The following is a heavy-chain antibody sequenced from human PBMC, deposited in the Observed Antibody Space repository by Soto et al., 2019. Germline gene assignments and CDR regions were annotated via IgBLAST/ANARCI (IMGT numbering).Heavy chain of an antibody. D-gene: IGHD3-22*01. CDR2: IFHTGKI. J-gene: IGHJ5*02. V-gene: IGHV4-30-2*01. CDR1: GGSISSGGYT. Sequence: PSETLSLTCAVSGGSISSGGYTWSWIRQPPGKGMEWLGHIFHTGKIYYNPSLQSRVTMSVDRSANQVSLRLSSVTAADTAVYYCARTDYYDRSGYPNFFDPWGQGTLVTVSS. CDR3: ARTDYYDRSGYPNFFDP.